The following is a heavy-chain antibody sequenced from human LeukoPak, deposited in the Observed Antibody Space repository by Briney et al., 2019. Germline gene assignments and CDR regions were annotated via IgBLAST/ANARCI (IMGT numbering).Heavy chain of an antibody. J-gene: IGHJ6*03. CDR3: AKEEGDYDFWSEYYYYYMDI. Sequence: GGSLRLSCAASGFTFSSYSMNWVRQAPGKGLEWVSSISSSSSYIYYADSVKGRFTISRDSSKNTLYLQMNSLRAEDTAVYYCAKEEGDYDFWSEYYYYYMDIWGKGTTVTVSS. V-gene: IGHV3-21*04. D-gene: IGHD3-3*01. CDR1: GFTFSSYS. CDR2: ISSSSSYI.